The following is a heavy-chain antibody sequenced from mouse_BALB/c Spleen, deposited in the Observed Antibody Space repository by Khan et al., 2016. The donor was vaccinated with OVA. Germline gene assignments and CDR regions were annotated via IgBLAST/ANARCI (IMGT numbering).Heavy chain of an antibody. CDR1: GYSITSDYA. Sequence: EVELVESGPGLVKPSQSLSLTRTVTGYSITSDYAWNWIRQFPGNKLEWMGFISYSGNTKYNPSLKSRFSITRDTSKNQFFLQLNSVTTEDTATYYCARVYGGDFDYWGQGTSLTVSS. D-gene: IGHD1-1*01. CDR2: ISYSGNT. V-gene: IGHV3-2*02. J-gene: IGHJ2*02. CDR3: ARVYGGDFDY.